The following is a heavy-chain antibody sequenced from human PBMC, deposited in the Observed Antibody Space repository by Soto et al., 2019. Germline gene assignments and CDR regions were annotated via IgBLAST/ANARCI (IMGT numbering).Heavy chain of an antibody. Sequence: GASVKVSCKASGGTFSSYAISWVRQAPGQGLEWMGGIIPIFGTANYAQKFQGRVTITADESTSTAYMELSSLRSEDTAVYYCARAGTEMATIAYYFDYWGQGTLVTVSS. V-gene: IGHV1-69*13. J-gene: IGHJ4*02. D-gene: IGHD5-12*01. CDR2: IIPIFGTA. CDR3: ARAGTEMATIAYYFDY. CDR1: GGTFSSYA.